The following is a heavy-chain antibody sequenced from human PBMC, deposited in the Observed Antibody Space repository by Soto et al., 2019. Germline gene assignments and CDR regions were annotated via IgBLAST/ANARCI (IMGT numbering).Heavy chain of an antibody. J-gene: IGHJ5*02. V-gene: IGHV4-59*01. CDR3: GREHCSSGTSCFPGEWFDL. CDR1: GVSISSYD. Sequence: SETLSLTCTVSGVSISSYDWSWIRQPPGKGLEWIGYIFYSGDTSYNPAFESRVTISVDTSNSVFSLNLRSVTAADTAVYYCGREHCSSGTSCFPGEWFDLWGQGTLVTVSS. D-gene: IGHD2-2*01. CDR2: IFYSGDT.